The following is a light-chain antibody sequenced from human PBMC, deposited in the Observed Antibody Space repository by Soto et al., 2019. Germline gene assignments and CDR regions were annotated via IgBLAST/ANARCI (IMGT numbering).Light chain of an antibody. J-gene: IGKJ4*01. V-gene: IGKV1-5*03. Sequence: DIPMTQSPSTLPASVGDRVTITCRANQSISTWLAWYQQKPGKAPNLLIYKASRLETGVPSRFSGSGSGTEFTLTISFLQTDDFATYYCQQYNSYSPLTFVGGTKVEIK. CDR3: QQYNSYSPLT. CDR1: QSISTW. CDR2: KAS.